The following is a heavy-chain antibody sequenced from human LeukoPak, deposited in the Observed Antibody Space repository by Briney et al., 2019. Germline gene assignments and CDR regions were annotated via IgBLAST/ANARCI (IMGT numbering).Heavy chain of an antibody. CDR3: AKDHGRL. V-gene: IGHV3-11*05. Sequence: GGSLRLSCAASGFTFSDHYMTWIRQAPGKGLEWLSYISRSSSYTKYADSVKGRFTISRDNAKNSLYLQMNSLRADDTAVYYCAKDHGRLGGQGTLVTVST. CDR2: ISRSSSYT. D-gene: IGHD5-12*01. J-gene: IGHJ4*02. CDR1: GFTFSDHY.